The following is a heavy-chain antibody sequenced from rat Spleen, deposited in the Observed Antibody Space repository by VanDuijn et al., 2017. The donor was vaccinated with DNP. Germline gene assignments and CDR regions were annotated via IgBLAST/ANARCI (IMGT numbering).Heavy chain of an antibody. V-gene: IGHV5-31*01. CDR3: VRWNSGHFDY. J-gene: IGHJ2*01. Sequence: EVQLVESGGGLVQPGKSLKLSCVVSGFTFNNYWMTWIRQGPGKGLEWVASITNSGSDTYYTDSVKGRFAISRDNAKSTLYLQMNSLRSEDMATYYCVRWNSGHFDYWGQGVMVTVSS. D-gene: IGHD4-3*01. CDR2: ITNSGSDT. CDR1: GFTFNNYW.